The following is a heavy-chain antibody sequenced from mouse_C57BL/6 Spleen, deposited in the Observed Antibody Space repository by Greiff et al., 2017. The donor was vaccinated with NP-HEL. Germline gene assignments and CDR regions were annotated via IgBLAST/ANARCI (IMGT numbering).Heavy chain of an antibody. CDR2: IDPSDSYT. J-gene: IGHJ2*01. V-gene: IGHV1-59*01. CDR3: ARSSLFEGYFDY. Sequence: QVQLQQPGAELVRPGTSVKLSCKASGYTFTSYWMHWVKQRPGQGLEWIGVIDPSDSYTNYNQKFKGKATLTVDTSSSTAYMQLSSLTSEDSAVYNCARSSLFEGYFDYWGQGTTLTVSS. CDR1: GYTFTSYW. D-gene: IGHD6-5*01.